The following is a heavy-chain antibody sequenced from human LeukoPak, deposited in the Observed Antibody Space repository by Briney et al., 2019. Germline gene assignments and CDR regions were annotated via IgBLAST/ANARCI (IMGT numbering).Heavy chain of an antibody. Sequence: GGSLRLSCAASGFTFSSYAMSWVRQAPGKGLEWVSAISGSGGSTYYADSVKGRFTISRDNSKNTLYRQMNSLRADDTAIYYCAKESGFYSSSPPDYWGQGTLVTVSS. V-gene: IGHV3-23*01. CDR2: ISGSGGST. CDR1: GFTFSSYA. D-gene: IGHD6-13*01. CDR3: AKESGFYSSSPPDY. J-gene: IGHJ4*02.